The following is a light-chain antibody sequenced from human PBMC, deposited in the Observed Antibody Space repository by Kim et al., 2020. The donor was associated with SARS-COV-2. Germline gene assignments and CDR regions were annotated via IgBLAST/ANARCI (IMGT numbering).Light chain of an antibody. J-gene: IGLJ3*02. V-gene: IGLV7-46*01. Sequence: PGETVTLTCASSTGDVTSGHFPYWFQQKPGQAPTTLIYDVSNKHSWTPARFSGSLLGGKAALTLSGAQPEDEAEYYCLLYYSGPRVFGGGTQLTVL. CDR3: LLYYSGPRV. CDR2: DVS. CDR1: TGDVTSGHF.